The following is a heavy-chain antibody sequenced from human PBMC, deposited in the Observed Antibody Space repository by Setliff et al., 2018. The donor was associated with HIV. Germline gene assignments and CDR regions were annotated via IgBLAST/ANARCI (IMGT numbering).Heavy chain of an antibody. V-gene: IGHV1-46*01. Sequence: ASVKVSCKASGYTFTSYGISGVRQAPGQGLEWMGVIHPSGGSTSYAQSFQDRVTMTRDTSTSTVYMELSSLRSEDTAVYYCARVRYCSGGSCYGGEYWFDPWGQGTLVTVSS. CDR2: IHPSGGST. D-gene: IGHD2-15*01. CDR3: ARVRYCSGGSCYGGEYWFDP. CDR1: GYTFTSYG. J-gene: IGHJ5*02.